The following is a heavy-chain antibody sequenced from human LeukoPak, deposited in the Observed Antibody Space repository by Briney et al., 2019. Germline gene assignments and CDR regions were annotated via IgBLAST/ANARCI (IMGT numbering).Heavy chain of an antibody. CDR2: IYYSGST. Sequence: SETLSLTCTVSGGSISSHYWSWIRQPPGKGLEWIGYIYYSGSTNYNPSLKSRVTISVDTSKNQFSLKLSSVTAADTAVYYCAILPSLYGMDVWGQGTTVTVSS. J-gene: IGHJ6*02. CDR3: AILPSLYGMDV. CDR1: GGSISSHY. V-gene: IGHV4-59*08.